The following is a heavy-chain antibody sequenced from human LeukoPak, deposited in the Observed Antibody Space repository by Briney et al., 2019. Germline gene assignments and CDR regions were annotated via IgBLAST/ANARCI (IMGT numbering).Heavy chain of an antibody. CDR1: GFIFHDSV. V-gene: IGHV3-21*01. Sequence: GGSLRLSCGASGFIFHDSVMHWVRQAPGKGLEWVSSISSSSSYIYYADSVKGRFTISRDNAKNSLYLQMNSLRAEDTAVYYCASSSSTGYYMDVWGKGTTVTVSS. D-gene: IGHD6-6*01. J-gene: IGHJ6*03. CDR2: ISSSSSYI. CDR3: ASSSSTGYYMDV.